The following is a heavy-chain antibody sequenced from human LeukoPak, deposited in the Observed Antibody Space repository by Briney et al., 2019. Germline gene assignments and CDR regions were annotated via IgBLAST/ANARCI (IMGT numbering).Heavy chain of an antibody. CDR2: INPNSGGT. D-gene: IGHD3-22*01. CDR1: GYTFTSYG. Sequence: ASVNVSFKASGYTFTSYGISWVRQAPGQGLEWMGWINPNSGGTNYAQKFQGRVTMTRDTSISTAYMELSRLRSDDTAVYYCASIANDSSGYNDYWGQGTLVTVSS. CDR3: ASIANDSSGYNDY. V-gene: IGHV1-2*02. J-gene: IGHJ4*02.